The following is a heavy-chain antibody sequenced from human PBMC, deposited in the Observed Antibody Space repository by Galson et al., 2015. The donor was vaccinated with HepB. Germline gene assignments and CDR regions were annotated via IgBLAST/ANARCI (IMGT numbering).Heavy chain of an antibody. V-gene: IGHV4-39*07. D-gene: IGHD5-18*01. CDR1: GGSISSSSYY. CDR2: IYYSGSA. Sequence: ETLSLTCTVSGGSISSSSYYWGWIRQPPGKGLEWIGSIYYSGSAYYNPSLKSRVTISVDTSKNQFSLRLSSVTAADTAVYYCARDLLGYGYGHDAFDIWGQGTMVTVSS. J-gene: IGHJ3*02. CDR3: ARDLLGYGYGHDAFDI.